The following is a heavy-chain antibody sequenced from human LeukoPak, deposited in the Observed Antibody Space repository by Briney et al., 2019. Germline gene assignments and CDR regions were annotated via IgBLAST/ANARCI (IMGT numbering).Heavy chain of an antibody. Sequence: SETLSLTCTVYGGSFSGYYWSWIRQPPGKGLKWIGEINHSGSTNYNPSLKSRVTISVDTSKNQFSLKLSSVIAADTAVYYCARGGVRYFDWLLYLDAFDIWGQGTMVTVSS. V-gene: IGHV4-34*01. CDR1: GGSFSGYY. J-gene: IGHJ3*02. D-gene: IGHD3-9*01. CDR2: INHSGST. CDR3: ARGGVRYFDWLLYLDAFDI.